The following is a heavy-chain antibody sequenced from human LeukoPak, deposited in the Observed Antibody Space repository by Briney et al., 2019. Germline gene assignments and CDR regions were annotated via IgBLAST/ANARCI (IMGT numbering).Heavy chain of an antibody. Sequence: ASVKVSCKASGYTFTGYYMHWVRQAPGQGLEWMGWINPNSGGTNYAQKFQGRVTVTRDTSISTAYMELTRLTSDDTAVYYCARDTAVANFEFWGQGTLVTVSS. J-gene: IGHJ4*02. V-gene: IGHV1-2*02. CDR1: GYTFTGYY. D-gene: IGHD5-18*01. CDR3: ARDTAVANFEF. CDR2: INPNSGGT.